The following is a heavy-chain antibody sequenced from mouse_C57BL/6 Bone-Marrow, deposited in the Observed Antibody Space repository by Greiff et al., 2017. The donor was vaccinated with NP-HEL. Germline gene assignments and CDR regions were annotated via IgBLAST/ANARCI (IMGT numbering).Heavy chain of an antibody. Sequence: VQLQQSGAELVRPGASVKLSCTASGFNITDDYMHWVKQRPEQGLEWIGWIDPENGDTEYASKFQGKATITADTSSNTAYLQLSSLTSEDTAVYYCTTPIYDGYLYYFDYWGQGTTLTVSS. J-gene: IGHJ2*01. CDR1: GFNITDDY. CDR3: TTPIYDGYLYYFDY. D-gene: IGHD2-3*01. CDR2: IDPENGDT. V-gene: IGHV14-4*01.